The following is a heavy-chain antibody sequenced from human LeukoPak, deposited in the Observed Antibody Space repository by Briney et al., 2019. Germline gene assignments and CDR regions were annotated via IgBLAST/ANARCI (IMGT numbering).Heavy chain of an antibody. CDR3: ARHQLPDYYYGMDV. V-gene: IGHV4-59*08. CDR2: IYYSGTT. J-gene: IGHJ6*02. Sequence: PSETLSLTCTVSGGSISSYYWSWLRQPPGKGLEWLGYIYYSGTTNYNPSLKSRVTISVDTSKNQFSLKLSSVTAADTAVYYCARHQLPDYYYGMDVWGQGTTVTVSS. D-gene: IGHD3-10*01. CDR1: GGSISSYY.